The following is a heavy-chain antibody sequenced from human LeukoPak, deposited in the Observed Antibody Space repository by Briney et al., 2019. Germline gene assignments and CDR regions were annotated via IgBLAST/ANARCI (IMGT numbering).Heavy chain of an antibody. CDR2: IKQDGSEK. CDR3: ARDLVARGVITRNYYYYMDV. CDR1: GFTFSSYW. V-gene: IGHV3-7*01. D-gene: IGHD3-10*01. J-gene: IGHJ6*03. Sequence: GGSLRLSCAASGFTFSSYWMSWVRQAPGKGLEWVANIKQDGSEKYYVDSVKGRFTISRDNAKNSLYLQMNSLRAEDTAVYYCARDLVARGVITRNYYYYMDVWGKGTTVTVSS.